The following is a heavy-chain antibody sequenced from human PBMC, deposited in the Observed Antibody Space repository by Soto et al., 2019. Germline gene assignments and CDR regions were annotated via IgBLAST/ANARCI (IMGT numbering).Heavy chain of an antibody. V-gene: IGHV1-18*01. Sequence: ASVKVSCKASGYTFTSYGISWVRQAPGQGLEWMGWISAYNGNTNYAQKLQGRVTMTADKSTSTAYMELSSLRSEDTAVYYCARDRPQTDSSGYYHHPAGAFDIWGQGTMVTVSS. CDR2: ISAYNGNT. CDR1: GYTFTSYG. D-gene: IGHD3-22*01. CDR3: ARDRPQTDSSGYYHHPAGAFDI. J-gene: IGHJ3*02.